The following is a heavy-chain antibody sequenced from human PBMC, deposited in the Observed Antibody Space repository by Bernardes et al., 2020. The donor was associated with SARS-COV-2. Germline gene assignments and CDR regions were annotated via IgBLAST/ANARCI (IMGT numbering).Heavy chain of an antibody. Sequence: SETLSLTCTVSGASIGRYYWSWIRQPPGKGLEWIGYIYYTGSTNYNPSLKSRVTLSVYTSKNQFSLNLRSLTAADTAVYYCARGTNSVNMILVVIGFTVYFDYWGQGTLVTVSS. CDR2: IYYTGST. CDR1: GASIGRYY. J-gene: IGHJ4*02. V-gene: IGHV4-59*12. D-gene: IGHD3-22*01. CDR3: ARGTNSVNMILVVIGFTVYFDY.